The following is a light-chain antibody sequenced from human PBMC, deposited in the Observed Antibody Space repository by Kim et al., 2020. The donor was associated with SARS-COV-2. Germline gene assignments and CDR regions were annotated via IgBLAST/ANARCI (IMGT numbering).Light chain of an antibody. V-gene: IGKV3-20*01. CDR1: QSVTSSY. J-gene: IGKJ2*01. CDR2: EAS. Sequence: EIVLTQSPGTLSLSPGERATLSCRASQSVTSSYLAWYQKKPGQAPRLLIYEASSRATGIPDRFSGSGSGTDFILTISRLEPEDFAVYNCQQYGNSPYTFGQGTKLEI. CDR3: QQYGNSPYT.